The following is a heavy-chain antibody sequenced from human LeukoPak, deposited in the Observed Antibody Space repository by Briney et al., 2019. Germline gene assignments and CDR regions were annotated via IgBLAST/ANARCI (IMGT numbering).Heavy chain of an antibody. J-gene: IGHJ4*02. CDR2: INPNSGGT. Sequence: ASVKVSCKASGYTFTGYYMHWVRQAPGQGLEWMGWINPNSGGTNYAQKFQGRVTMTRDTSISTAYMELSRLRSDDTAVYYCARDRDSSSWYFPDYWGQGTLVTVFS. CDR3: ARDRDSSSWYFPDY. V-gene: IGHV1-2*02. D-gene: IGHD6-13*01. CDR1: GYTFTGYY.